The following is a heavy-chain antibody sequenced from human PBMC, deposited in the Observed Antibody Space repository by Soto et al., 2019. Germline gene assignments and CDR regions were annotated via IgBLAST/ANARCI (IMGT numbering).Heavy chain of an antibody. CDR1: GCNFSSYA. CDR2: ISGSGGST. D-gene: IGHD3-10*01. V-gene: IGHV3-23*01. CDR3: ARPSSGWFDP. Sequence: GGSMRLSCTAAGCNFSSYAMSWVRQAPGKGLEWVSAISGSGGSTYYADSVKGRFTISRDNSKNTLYLQMNSLRAEDTAVYYCARPSSGWFDPWGQGTLVTVSS. J-gene: IGHJ5*02.